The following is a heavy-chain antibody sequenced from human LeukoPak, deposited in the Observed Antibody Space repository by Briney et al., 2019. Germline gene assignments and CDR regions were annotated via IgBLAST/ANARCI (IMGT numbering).Heavy chain of an antibody. J-gene: IGHJ4*02. Sequence: PGGSLRLSCAASGFTFSSYSMNWVRQAPGKGLEWVSSISSSSSYIYYADSVKGRFTISRDNAKNSLYLQMNSLRAEDTAVYYCARGAGRRGSGNVDYWGQGTLVTVSS. CDR1: GFTFSSYS. D-gene: IGHD3-10*01. V-gene: IGHV3-21*01. CDR2: ISSSSSYI. CDR3: ARGAGRRGSGNVDY.